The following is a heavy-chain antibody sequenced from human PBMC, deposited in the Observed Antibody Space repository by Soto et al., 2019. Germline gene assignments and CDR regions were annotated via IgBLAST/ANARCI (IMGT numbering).Heavy chain of an antibody. CDR2: IRNKANSYTT. J-gene: IGHJ4*02. Sequence: GGSLRLSCAASGFTFSDHNMDWVRQAPGKGLEWVGRIRNKANSYTTEYAASVKGRFTISRDDSENSVYLQMNSLQIEDTAVYYCSRGPPDYWGQGTLVTVSS. CDR1: GFTFSDHN. CDR3: SRGPPDY. V-gene: IGHV3-72*01.